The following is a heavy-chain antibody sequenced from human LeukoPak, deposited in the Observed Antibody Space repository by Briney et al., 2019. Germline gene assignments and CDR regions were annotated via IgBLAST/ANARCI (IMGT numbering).Heavy chain of an antibody. Sequence: GGSLRLSCSASGLIFSTYAMHWVRQAPGKGLEYISSISSNGDATYYADSLKGRSTISRDNSKNTLYLQMSSLRIEDTAVYYCVKSASNYGANWFDPWGQGTLVTVSS. D-gene: IGHD4/OR15-4a*01. CDR2: ISSNGDAT. CDR3: VKSASNYGANWFDP. J-gene: IGHJ5*02. CDR1: GLIFSTYA. V-gene: IGHV3-64D*09.